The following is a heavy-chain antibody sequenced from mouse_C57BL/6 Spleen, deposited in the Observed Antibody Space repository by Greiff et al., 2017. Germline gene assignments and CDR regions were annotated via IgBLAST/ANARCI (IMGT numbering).Heavy chain of an antibody. D-gene: IGHD2-1*01. CDR1: GFTFSDYY. J-gene: IGHJ2*01. CDR3: ARDGDGNYDYFDY. Sequence: EVKLVESEGGLVQPGSSMKLSCTASGFTFSDYYMAWVRQVPEKGLEWVANINYDGSSTYYLDSLKSRFIISRDNAKNILYLQMSSLKSEDTATYYCARDGDGNYDYFDYWGQGTTLTVSS. CDR2: INYDGSST. V-gene: IGHV5-16*01.